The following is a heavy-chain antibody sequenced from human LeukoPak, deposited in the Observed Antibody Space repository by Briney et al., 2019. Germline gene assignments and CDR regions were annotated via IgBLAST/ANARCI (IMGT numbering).Heavy chain of an antibody. D-gene: IGHD1-26*01. CDR2: ISGSGGST. CDR3: AKLVGATPYYFDY. V-gene: IGHV3-23*01. CDR1: GFTFSSYA. Sequence: GGSLRLSCAAAGFTFSSYAMSWVRQAPGKGLEWVSAISGSGGSTYYADSVKGRFTISRDNSKNTLYLQMNSLRAEDTAVYYCAKLVGATPYYFDYWGQGTLVTVSS. J-gene: IGHJ4*02.